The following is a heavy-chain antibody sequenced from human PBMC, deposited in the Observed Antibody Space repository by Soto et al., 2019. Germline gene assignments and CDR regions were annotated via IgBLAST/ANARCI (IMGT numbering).Heavy chain of an antibody. D-gene: IGHD6-13*01. Sequence: SGPTLVNPTQTLTLTCTFSGFSLSTSGVGVGWIRQPPGKALEWLALIYWDDDKRYSPSLKSRLTITKDTSKNQVVLTMTNMDPVDTAIYYCAHMTLGDWSSSWSNFDYWGQGTLVTVSS. CDR2: IYWDDDK. CDR1: GFSLSTSGVG. V-gene: IGHV2-5*02. CDR3: AHMTLGDWSSSWSNFDY. J-gene: IGHJ4*02.